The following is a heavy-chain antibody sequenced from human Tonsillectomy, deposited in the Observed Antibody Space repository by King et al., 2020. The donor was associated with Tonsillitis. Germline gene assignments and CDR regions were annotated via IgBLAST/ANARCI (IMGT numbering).Heavy chain of an antibody. J-gene: IGHJ4*02. D-gene: IGHD3-22*01. CDR3: NTGMGSPYYYDSSGYLFDY. Sequence: QLVQSGGGLVKPGGSLRLSCAASGFTFSNAWMSWVRQAPGKGLEWVGRIKSKTDGGTTDYAAPVKGRFTISRDDSKNTLYLQMNSLKTEDTAVYYCNTGMGSPYYYDSSGYLFDYWGQGTLVTVSS. CDR2: IKSKTDGGTT. CDR1: GFTFSNAW. V-gene: IGHV3-15*01.